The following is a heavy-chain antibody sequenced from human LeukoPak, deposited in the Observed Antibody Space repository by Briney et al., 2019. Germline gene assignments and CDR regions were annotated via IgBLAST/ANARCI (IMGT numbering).Heavy chain of an antibody. D-gene: IGHD3-16*01. J-gene: IGHJ3*01. CDR2: IRVGDVT. CDR1: GFTVSSNY. CDR3: AREDNGGATDDGFDV. V-gene: IGHV3-53*01. Sequence: GGSLRLSCAASGFTVSSNYMSWVRQAPGKGLEWVSVIRVGDVTHYADSVKGRFTTSRDSSKNTVYLQMESLRVEDTAVYYCAREDNGGATDDGFDVWGHGTVVTVSS.